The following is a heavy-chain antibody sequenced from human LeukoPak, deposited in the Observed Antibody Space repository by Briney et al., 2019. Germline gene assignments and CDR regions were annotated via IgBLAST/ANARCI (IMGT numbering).Heavy chain of an antibody. D-gene: IGHD2-2*01. CDR1: GFTFSTYV. CDR2: VGASGGST. V-gene: IGHV3-23*01. CDR3: SRGPDRGPSDY. Sequence: GESLRLSCAVSGFTFSTYVMRWVRQAPGKGLEWVSSVGASGGSTYYADSVKGRFTISRDNSKNTLYLQMDSLRVDDTAVYFCSRGPDRGPSDYWGQGTLVTVSS. J-gene: IGHJ4*02.